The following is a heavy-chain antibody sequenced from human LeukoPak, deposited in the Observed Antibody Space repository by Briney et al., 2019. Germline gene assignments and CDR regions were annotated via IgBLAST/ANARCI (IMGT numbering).Heavy chain of an antibody. CDR3: ARDSTPLRYFDWLLSFDY. V-gene: IGHV3-7*01. J-gene: IGHJ4*02. CDR2: IKQDGSEK. D-gene: IGHD3-9*01. CDR1: GFTFSSYW. Sequence: GGSLRLSCAASGFTFSSYWMSWVRQAPGKGLEWVANIKQDGSEKYYVDSVRGRFTISRDNAKNSLYLQMNSLRAEDTAVYYCARDSTPLRYFDWLLSFDYWGQGTLVTVSS.